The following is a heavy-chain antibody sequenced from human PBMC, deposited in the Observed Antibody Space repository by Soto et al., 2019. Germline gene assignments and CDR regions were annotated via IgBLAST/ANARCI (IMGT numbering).Heavy chain of an antibody. V-gene: IGHV3-30*18. D-gene: IGHD6-13*01. CDR2: ISYDGSNK. Sequence: SGGSLRLSCAASGFTFSSYGMHWVRQAPGKGLEWVAVISYDGSNKYYADSVKGRFTISRDNSKNTLYLQMNSLRAEDTAVYYCAKPGIAAAGIYYYYGMDVWGQGTTVTVSS. J-gene: IGHJ6*02. CDR1: GFTFSSYG. CDR3: AKPGIAAAGIYYYYGMDV.